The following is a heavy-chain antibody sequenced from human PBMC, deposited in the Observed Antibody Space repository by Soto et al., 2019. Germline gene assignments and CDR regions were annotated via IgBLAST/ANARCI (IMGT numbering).Heavy chain of an antibody. CDR3: ARETIAAGGSYCDYYGMDV. J-gene: IGHJ6*02. V-gene: IGHV3-74*01. CDR1: GFTFSSYW. CDR2: INSDGSST. Sequence: GGSLRLSCAASGFTFSSYWMHWVRQAPGKGLVWVSRINSDGSSTSYADSVKGRFTISIDNAKNTHYLQMNSMRVEDTAVYYCARETIAAGGSYCDYYGMDVWGQGTLVTVSS. D-gene: IGHD6-13*01.